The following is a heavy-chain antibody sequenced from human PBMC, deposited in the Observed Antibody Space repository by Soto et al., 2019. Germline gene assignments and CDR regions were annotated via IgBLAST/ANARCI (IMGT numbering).Heavy chain of an antibody. CDR1: GFSLSTSGVG. V-gene: IGHV2-5*02. D-gene: IGHD6-19*01. CDR3: AHSIPPYSSGWYEGEPSGWYFDL. Sequence: QITLKESGPTLVKPTQTLTLTCTFSGFSLSTSGVGVGWIRQPPGKALEWLALIYWDDDKRYSPSLKSRLTITKDTSKNQVVLTMTNMDPVDTATYYCAHSIPPYSSGWYEGEPSGWYFDLWGRGTLVTVSS. CDR2: IYWDDDK. J-gene: IGHJ2*01.